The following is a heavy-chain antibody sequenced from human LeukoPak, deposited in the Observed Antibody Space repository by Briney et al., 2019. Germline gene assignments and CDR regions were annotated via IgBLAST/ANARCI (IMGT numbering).Heavy chain of an antibody. Sequence: SETRSLTCSVSGGPISSYYWSWIRQPAGKGLEWIGRIYTSGSTNYNPSLKSRVTMSVDTSKNQFSLKLSSVTAADTAVYYCAREALSRDFWSGYYGSYGMDVWGQETTVTVSS. J-gene: IGHJ6*02. CDR2: IYTSGST. V-gene: IGHV4-4*07. D-gene: IGHD3-3*01. CDR3: AREALSRDFWSGYYGSYGMDV. CDR1: GGPISSYY.